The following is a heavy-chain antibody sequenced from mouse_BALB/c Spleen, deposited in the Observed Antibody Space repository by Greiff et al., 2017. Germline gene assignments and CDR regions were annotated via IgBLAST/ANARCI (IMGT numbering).Heavy chain of an antibody. Sequence: EVQLVESGGGLVQPGGSLKLSCAASGFTFSSYGMSWVRQTPDKRLELVATINSNGGSTYYPDSVKGRFTISRDNAKNTLYLQMSSLKSEDTAMYYCAREGGNSLFAYWGQGTLVTVPA. CDR2: INSNGGST. CDR3: AREGGNSLFAY. D-gene: IGHD2-1*01. V-gene: IGHV5-6-3*01. CDR1: GFTFSSYG. J-gene: IGHJ3*01.